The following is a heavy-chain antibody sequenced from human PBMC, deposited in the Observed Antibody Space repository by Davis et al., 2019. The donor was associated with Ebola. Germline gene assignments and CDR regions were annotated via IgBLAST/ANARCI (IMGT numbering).Heavy chain of an antibody. V-gene: IGHV4-34*01. J-gene: IGHJ2*01. CDR1: GGSFSGYY. CDR2: INHSGST. Sequence: PSETLSLTCAVYGGSFSGYYWSWIRQPPGKGLEWIGEINHSGSTNYNPSLKSRVTISVDTSKNQFSLKLSSVTAADTAVYYCASVQSRRWYFDLWGRGTLVTVSS. CDR3: ASVQSRRWYFDL.